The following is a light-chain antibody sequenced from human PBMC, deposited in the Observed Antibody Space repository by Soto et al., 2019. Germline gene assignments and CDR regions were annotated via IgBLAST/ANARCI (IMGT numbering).Light chain of an antibody. J-gene: IGKJ5*01. Sequence: DTQMTQSPSSLSASVGDRVTISCRASQSISDYLNWYQQKSGKAPTLLIHEASNLEEGVPSRFSGSRSGTEFILTISNLQPEDVATYYCQQYHDLVFTFGQGTRLEIK. CDR1: QSISDY. CDR2: EAS. CDR3: QQYHDLVFT. V-gene: IGKV1-33*01.